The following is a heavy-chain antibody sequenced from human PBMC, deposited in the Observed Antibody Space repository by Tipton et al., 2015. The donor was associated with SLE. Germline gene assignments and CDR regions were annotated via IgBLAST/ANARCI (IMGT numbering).Heavy chain of an antibody. J-gene: IGHJ3*02. CDR3: ARDSGHNWDDGGAFDI. D-gene: IGHD1-1*01. CDR2: ITTSSTYI. V-gene: IGHV3-21*01. CDR1: GFTFSSYS. Sequence: GSLRLSCAASGFTFSSYSMNWVRQAPGKGLGWVSSITTSSTYIYYADSVKGRFTISRDNAKNSLYLQMNSLRAEDTAVYYCARDSGHNWDDGGAFDIWGQGTMVTVSS.